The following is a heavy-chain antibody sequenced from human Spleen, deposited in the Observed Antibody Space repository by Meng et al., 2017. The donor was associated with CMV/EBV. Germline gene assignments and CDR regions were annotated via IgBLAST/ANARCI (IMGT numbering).Heavy chain of an antibody. D-gene: IGHD3-3*01. V-gene: IGHV3-74*01. CDR1: GFTFNTFW. CDR2: INGDGSSA. Sequence: GGSLRLSCAASGFTFNTFWIHWVRQTPGKGLVWVSRINGDGSSATYADSVKGRFTISRDNAKNTVYVEMNNLRAEDTAVYYCARGGWRFDIDYYTDYWGQGTLVTVS. J-gene: IGHJ4*02. CDR3: ARGGWRFDIDYYTDY.